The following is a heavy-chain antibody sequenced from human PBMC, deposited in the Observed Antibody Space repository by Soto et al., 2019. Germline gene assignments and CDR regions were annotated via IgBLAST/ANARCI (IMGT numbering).Heavy chain of an antibody. D-gene: IGHD5-12*01. Sequence: QVQLVQSGAEVKKPGSSVKVSCKASGGTFSSYAISWVRQAPGQGLEWMGGIIPIFGTANYAQKFQGRVTITADESTSTAYMELSSLRSEDTAVYYCARAGRDMATIGYYYYGMDVWGQGTTVTVSS. J-gene: IGHJ6*02. V-gene: IGHV1-69*12. CDR2: IIPIFGTA. CDR3: ARAGRDMATIGYYYYGMDV. CDR1: GGTFSSYA.